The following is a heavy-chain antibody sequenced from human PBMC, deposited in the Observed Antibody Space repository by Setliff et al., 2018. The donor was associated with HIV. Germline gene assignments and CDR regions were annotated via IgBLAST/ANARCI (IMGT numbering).Heavy chain of an antibody. V-gene: IGHV1-2*02. CDR1: GYTFTGYY. CDR3: ARGAYYYDTSGYPRDPFDL. Sequence: ASVKVSCKASGYTFTGYYIYWVRQAPGQGLEWMGWINPHSGGTNYAQKFQGRVTMTRDTSISTASMELSRLRSDDTAVYYCARGAYYYDTSGYPRDPFDLWGQGTMVTGS. J-gene: IGHJ3*01. D-gene: IGHD3-22*01. CDR2: INPHSGGT.